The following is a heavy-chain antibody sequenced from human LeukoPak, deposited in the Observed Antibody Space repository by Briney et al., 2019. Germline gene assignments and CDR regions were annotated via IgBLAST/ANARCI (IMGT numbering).Heavy chain of an antibody. V-gene: IGHV4-59*08. Sequence: SETLSLTCAVSDASISSFYWSWIRQPPGKGLGWIGYVFYTGDTNYNPSLKSRVTVSLDTFKSQVSLSLTSVTAADTAVYYCARHPFATPFDHWGRGTLVTVSS. CDR3: ARHPFATPFDH. J-gene: IGHJ4*02. CDR1: DASISSFY. CDR2: VFYTGDT.